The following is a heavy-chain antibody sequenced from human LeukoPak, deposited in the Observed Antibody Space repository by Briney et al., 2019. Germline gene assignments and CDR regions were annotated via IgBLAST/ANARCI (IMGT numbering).Heavy chain of an antibody. V-gene: IGHV1-18*01. CDR2: ISAYNGDT. CDR1: GYTFTTYG. J-gene: IGHJ5*02. Sequence: GASVKVSCKASGYTFTTYGVSGVRQAPGQGLEWMGWISAYNGDTTYAQTLQGRVTMTTDTSTSTAYMELRSLRSDDTAIYFCARDLIASRPGWFDPWGQGTLVTVSS. CDR3: ARDLIASRPGWFDP. D-gene: IGHD6-6*01.